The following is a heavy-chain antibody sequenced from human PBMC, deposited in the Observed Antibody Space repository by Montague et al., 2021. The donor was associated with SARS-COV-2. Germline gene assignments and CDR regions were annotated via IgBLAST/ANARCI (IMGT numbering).Heavy chain of an antibody. D-gene: IGHD3-9*01. CDR2: VLYNKGT. J-gene: IGHJ4*02. CDR1: GVSVPDYY. CDR3: VRGPHYDGLNGPPGF. Sequence: SETLSLTCTVYGVSVPDYYWSWIRQSPGKGLEWVGDVLYNKGTNFNPSLKSRVAISVDTSKNQFSLRLTSVTAADTAFYYCVRGPHYDGLNGPPGFWGQGTLVAVSS. V-gene: IGHV4-59*08.